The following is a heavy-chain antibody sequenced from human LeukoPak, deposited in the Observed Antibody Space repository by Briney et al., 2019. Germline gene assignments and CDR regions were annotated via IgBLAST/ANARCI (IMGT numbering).Heavy chain of an antibody. CDR2: INPDGSTT. CDR3: ARVLSGSWDWFDP. D-gene: IGHD3-22*01. Sequence: GGSLRLSCAASGFTFNNYAMSWVRHAPGKGLEWVSRINPDGSTTTYADSVKGRFTISRDNAENTVYLQMNSLRAEDTAVYYCARVLSGSWDWFDPWGQGTLVTVSS. J-gene: IGHJ5*02. CDR1: GFTFNNYA. V-gene: IGHV3-74*01.